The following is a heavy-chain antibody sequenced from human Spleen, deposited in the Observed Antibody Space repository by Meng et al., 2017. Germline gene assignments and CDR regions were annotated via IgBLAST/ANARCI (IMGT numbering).Heavy chain of an antibody. Sequence: QVQLQQGGAGLLKPSETLSLTVAVYGGSFSGYYWSWIRQPPGKGLEWIGEINHSGSTNYNPSLESRATISVDTSQNNLSLKLSSVTAADSAVYYCARGPTTMAHDFDYWGQGTLVTVSS. CDR2: INHSGST. D-gene: IGHD4-11*01. V-gene: IGHV4-34*01. CDR1: GGSFSGYY. J-gene: IGHJ4*02. CDR3: ARGPTTMAHDFDY.